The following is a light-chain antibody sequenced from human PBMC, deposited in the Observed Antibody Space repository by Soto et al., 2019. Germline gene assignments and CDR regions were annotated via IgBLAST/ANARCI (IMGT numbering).Light chain of an antibody. Sequence: DIQMTQSPSSLSASAGDSVTITCRASQSISNYLNWYQHKPGKAPKLLIYTASSLQSGVPSRFSGGGSGTDFTLTISRLQPEDFATYYCQQSYSSLRAFGQGTKVEI. J-gene: IGKJ1*01. CDR1: QSISNY. V-gene: IGKV1-39*01. CDR3: QQSYSSLRA. CDR2: TAS.